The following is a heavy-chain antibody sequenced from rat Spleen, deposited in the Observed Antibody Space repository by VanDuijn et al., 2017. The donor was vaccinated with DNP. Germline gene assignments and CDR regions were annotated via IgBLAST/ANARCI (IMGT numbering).Heavy chain of an antibody. CDR1: GFSLISYS. CDR3: TREREPNNNPFYFDC. J-gene: IGHJ2*01. CDR2: IWTGGST. V-gene: IGHV2-15*01. Sequence: QVQLKESGPGLVQPSETLSLTCTVSGFSLISYSVSWVRQPPGKGLEWMGVIWTGGSTAYNSLLKSRLSISRDTSKSHVFLRMNSLQTEDTAIYFCTREREPNNNPFYFDCWGQGASVTVSS. D-gene: IGHD1-10*01.